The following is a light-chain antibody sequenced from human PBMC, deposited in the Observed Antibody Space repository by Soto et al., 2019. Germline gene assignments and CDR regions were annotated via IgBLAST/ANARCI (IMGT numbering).Light chain of an antibody. J-gene: IGKJ1*01. CDR2: RAS. V-gene: IGKV3-15*01. Sequence: GMSMSPATLSVSPWDRATLSCRASQSVSSYVAWYQQRPGQAPRLLIYRASARATGIPARFSGSGSGTEFTLTIGSLQAEDSAVYYCQQYQNLCTFGQGTKVDI. CDR1: QSVSSY. CDR3: QQYQNLCT.